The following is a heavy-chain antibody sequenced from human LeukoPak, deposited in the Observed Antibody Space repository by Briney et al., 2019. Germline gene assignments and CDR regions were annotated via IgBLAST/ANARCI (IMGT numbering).Heavy chain of an antibody. CDR2: ITGSGDNT. CDR3: ARSKDGYNIYDY. CDR1: GFTLSNYD. J-gene: IGHJ4*02. D-gene: IGHD5-24*01. Sequence: PGGSLRLSCAASGFTLSNYDMNWVRQAPGKGLEWVSTITGSGDNTYYADSVKGRFTISRDNSKNTLYLQMISLGAEDTAVYYCARSKDGYNIYDYWGQGTLVIVSS. V-gene: IGHV3-23*01.